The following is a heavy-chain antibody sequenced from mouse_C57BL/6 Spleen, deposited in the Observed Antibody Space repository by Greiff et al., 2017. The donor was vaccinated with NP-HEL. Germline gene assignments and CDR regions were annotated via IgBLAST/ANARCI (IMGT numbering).Heavy chain of an antibody. CDR1: GYSFTGYY. V-gene: IGHV1-42*01. CDR3: AIWFTAMDY. CDR2: INPSTGGT. Sequence: VQLQQSGPELVKPGASVKISCKASGYSFTGYYMNWVKQSPEKSLEWIGEINPSTGGTTYNQKFKAKATLTVDKSSSTAYMQLKSLTSEDSAVYYCAIWFTAMDYWGQGTSVTVSS. D-gene: IGHD2-2*01. J-gene: IGHJ4*01.